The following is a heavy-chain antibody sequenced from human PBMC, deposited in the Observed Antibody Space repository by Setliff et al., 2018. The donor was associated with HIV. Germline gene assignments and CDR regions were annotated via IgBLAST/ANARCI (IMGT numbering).Heavy chain of an antibody. J-gene: IGHJ4*02. CDR1: GFTFDSYA. CDR2: IWYDGRNE. V-gene: IGHV3-33*06. D-gene: IGHD2-15*01. CDR3: AKGRCSGSSCYFDY. Sequence: PGGSLRLSCAASGFTFDSYAMHWVRQAPGKGLEWVAVIWYDGRNEYYADSVKGRFTISRDNSKNTLYLQMNSLRAEDTAVYYCAKGRCSGSSCYFDYWGQGTLVTVSS.